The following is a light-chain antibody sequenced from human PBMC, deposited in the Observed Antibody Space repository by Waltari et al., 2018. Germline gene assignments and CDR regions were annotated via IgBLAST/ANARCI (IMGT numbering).Light chain of an antibody. CDR2: DAS. J-gene: IGKJ1*01. CDR3: QKYGSLPAT. V-gene: IGKV3-20*01. CDR1: QSISRY. Sequence: IMLTQSQGTLSLSPGERATLSCRASQSISRYLAWYQQKPGQAPRLLIYDASTRATGIPDRFSGSGSGTDFSLTISRLEPEDFAVYYCQKYGSLPATFGQGTKVEIK.